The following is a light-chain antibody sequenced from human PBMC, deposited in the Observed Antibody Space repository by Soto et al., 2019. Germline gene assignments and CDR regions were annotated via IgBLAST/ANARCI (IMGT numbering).Light chain of an antibody. CDR2: GNG. V-gene: IGLV1-40*01. CDR1: SSNIGAGHD. Sequence: QSVLTQPHSVSGAPGQRVTIACTGSSSNIGAGHDVHWYQHLPGTTPKLRIYGNGNRPSGVPDRFSGSKSGTSVSLAITGLQAEDEADYYCQSYDSSLSGSEVFGTGTKLTVL. CDR3: QSYDSSLSGSEV. J-gene: IGLJ1*01.